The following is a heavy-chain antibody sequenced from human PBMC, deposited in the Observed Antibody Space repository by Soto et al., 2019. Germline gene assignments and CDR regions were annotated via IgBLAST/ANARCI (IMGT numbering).Heavy chain of an antibody. D-gene: IGHD2-15*01. CDR3: ARAGDCSGGSCYNPECWYFDL. V-gene: IGHV4-31*03. J-gene: IGHJ2*01. CDR2: IYYSGST. Sequence: QVQLQESGPGLVKPSQTLSLTCTVSGGSISSGGYYWSWIRQHPGKGLEWIGYIYYSGSTYYNPSLKSGVTISVDTSKNQFSRKLSSVTAADTAVYYCARAGDCSGGSCYNPECWYFDLWGRGTLVTVSS. CDR1: GGSISSGGYY.